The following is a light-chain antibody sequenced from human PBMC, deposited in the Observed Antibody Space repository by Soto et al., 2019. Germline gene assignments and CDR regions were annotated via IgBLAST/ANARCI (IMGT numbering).Light chain of an antibody. J-gene: IGLJ2*01. CDR1: SSNIGAGYD. CDR3: QSYDSSRSVV. Sequence: QSVLTQPPSVSGAPGQRVTISCTGSSSNIGAGYDVHWYQQLPGTAPKLLIYANSNRPSGVPDRFSGSKSGTSASLAIPGLQAEDEADYYCQSYDSSRSVVFGGGTKLTVL. V-gene: IGLV1-40*01. CDR2: ANS.